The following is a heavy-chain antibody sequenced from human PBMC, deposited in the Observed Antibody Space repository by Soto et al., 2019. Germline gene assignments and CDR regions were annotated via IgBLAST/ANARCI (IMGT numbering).Heavy chain of an antibody. Sequence: GGSLRLSCAASGFTLSSYSMNWVRQTPGKGLEWISYINGASDTIHYADSVKGRFTITRDNARSSLFLQMDSLRDEDTAVYHCARSSGGRWYNAMDVWGQGTTVTVSS. V-gene: IGHV3-48*02. CDR2: INGASDTI. J-gene: IGHJ6*02. D-gene: IGHD2-15*01. CDR3: ARSSGGRWYNAMDV. CDR1: GFTLSSYS.